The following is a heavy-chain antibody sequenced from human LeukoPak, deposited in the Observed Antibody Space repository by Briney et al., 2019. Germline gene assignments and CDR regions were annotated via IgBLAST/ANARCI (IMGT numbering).Heavy chain of an antibody. CDR3: ARVPIVGYYFDY. CDR1: GYTFTGYY. CDR2: INPNSGGT. V-gene: IGHV1-2*02. D-gene: IGHD1-26*01. Sequence: ASVKVSCKASGYTFTGYYMHWLRQAPGQALEWMGWINPNSGGTNYAQKFQGRVTMTRDTSISTAYMELSRLSSDDTAVYYCARVPIVGYYFDYWGQGTLVTVSS. J-gene: IGHJ4*02.